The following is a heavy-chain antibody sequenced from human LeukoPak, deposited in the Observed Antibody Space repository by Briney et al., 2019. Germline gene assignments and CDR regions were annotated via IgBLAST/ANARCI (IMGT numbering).Heavy chain of an antibody. CDR1: GFTFSSYC. V-gene: IGHV3-74*01. D-gene: IGHD3-10*01. J-gene: IGHJ4*02. CDR2: INSDGSST. CDR3: ARGVLWFGELPNPVDY. Sequence: PAGSRRLSCAASGFTFSSYCMHWVRQAPGKGLVWVSRINSDGSSTTYADSGRGRFTISRDNAKNTLYLQMNSLRAEDTAVYYCARGVLWFGELPNPVDYWGQGTLVTVSS.